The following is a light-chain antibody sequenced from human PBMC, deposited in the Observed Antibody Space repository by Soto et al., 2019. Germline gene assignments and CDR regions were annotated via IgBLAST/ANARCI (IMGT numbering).Light chain of an antibody. CDR2: GTS. CDR3: QRYGSSPRWT. V-gene: IGKV3-20*01. J-gene: IGKJ1*01. Sequence: ETVLTQSPGTLSLSPGERATLSCRASQSVSSDFLAWYQQKPGQAPRLLIHGTSSRAPGIPDRFSGSGSGTDFSLAISRLEPEDIAVYYCQRYGSSPRWTFGQGPNVEIK. CDR1: QSVSSDF.